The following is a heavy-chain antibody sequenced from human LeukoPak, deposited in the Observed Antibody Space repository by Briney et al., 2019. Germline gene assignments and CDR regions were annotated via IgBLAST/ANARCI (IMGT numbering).Heavy chain of an antibody. D-gene: IGHD2-21*01. CDR1: GASVSSSSYY. CDR3: ARGLFPYFYYSLDV. CDR2: IYYGGSA. Sequence: SETLSLTCTVSGASVSSSSYYWAWIRQPPGEGLEWIGSIYYGGSAYYNPSLQSRVTISVDTSKNQFSLKLSSVTAADTAVYYCARGLFPYFYYSLDVWGQGITVTVSS. V-gene: IGHV4-39*07. J-gene: IGHJ6*02.